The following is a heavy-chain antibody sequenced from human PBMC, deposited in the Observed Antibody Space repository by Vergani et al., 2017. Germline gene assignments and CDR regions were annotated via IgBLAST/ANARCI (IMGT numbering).Heavy chain of an antibody. J-gene: IGHJ3*02. V-gene: IGHV3-30*19. CDR1: GFTFTNYD. CDR3: GRDAFKGKPDVVDI. Sequence: QVQLVESGGGVVQPGRSLRVSCARSGFTFTNYDMHWVRQAPGKGLEWVAVISIDGSITHYGDSVKGRVTITKYNSKNTLYLQMTSLRGDYTAIYYCGRDAFKGKPDVVDIWCQGTMVTVSS. CDR2: ISIDGSIT.